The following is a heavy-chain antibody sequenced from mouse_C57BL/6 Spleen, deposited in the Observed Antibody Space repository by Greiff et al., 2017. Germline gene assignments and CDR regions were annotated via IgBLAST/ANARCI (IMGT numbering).Heavy chain of an antibody. CDR2: IYPGDGDT. CDR3: ARSGAYYGMDY. V-gene: IGHV1-80*01. J-gene: IGHJ2*01. D-gene: IGHD1-1*01. Sequence: QVQLQQSGAELVKPGASVKISCKASGYAFSSYWMNWVKQRPGKGLEWIGQIYPGDGDTNYNGKFKGKATLTADKSSSTAYMQLSSLTSEDSAVCFCARSGAYYGMDYWGQGTTLTVSS. CDR1: GYAFSSYW.